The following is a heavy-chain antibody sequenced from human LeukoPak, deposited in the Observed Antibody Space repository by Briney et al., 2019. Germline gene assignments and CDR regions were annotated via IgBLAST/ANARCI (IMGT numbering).Heavy chain of an antibody. J-gene: IGHJ4*02. CDR1: GFTFSTNW. CDR3: CAVVAAVPR. Sequence: GSLRLSCAASGFTFSTNWMHWVRQAPGKGPVWVSRINGDGSTTTYADSVKGRFTISRDNAKNALYLQMNSLRAEDTAVYYCCAVVAAVPRWGQGALVTVSS. D-gene: IGHD2-15*01. V-gene: IGHV3-74*01. CDR2: INGDGSTT.